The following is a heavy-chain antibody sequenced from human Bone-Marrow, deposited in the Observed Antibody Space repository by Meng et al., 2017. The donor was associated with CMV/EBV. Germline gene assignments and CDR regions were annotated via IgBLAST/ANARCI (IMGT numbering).Heavy chain of an antibody. CDR1: GYPFTNYY. CDR2: INPNSGGT. D-gene: IGHD1-26*01. CDR3: ASLPLGANQASDY. V-gene: IGHV1-2*02. J-gene: IGHJ4*02. Sequence: ASVKVSCKASGYPFTNYYMHWVRQAPGQGLEWMGWINPNSGGTNYAQKFQGRVTMTRDTSISTAYMELSRLRSDDTAVYYCASLPLGANQASDYWGQGTLVTVSS.